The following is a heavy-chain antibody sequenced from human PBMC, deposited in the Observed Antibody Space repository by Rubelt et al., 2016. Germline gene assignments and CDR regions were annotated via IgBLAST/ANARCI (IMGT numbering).Heavy chain of an antibody. CDR3: ARTLRFLEWSHFDY. J-gene: IGHJ4*02. CDR2: INHSGST. CDR1: GGSFSGYY. V-gene: IGHV4-34*01. D-gene: IGHD3-3*01. Sequence: QVQLQQWGAGLLKPSETLSLTCAVYGGSFSGYYWSWIRQPPGKGLEWIGEINHSGSTNYNPSLKSRVTISVDKSKNQFSLKLSSVTAADTAVYYCARTLRFLEWSHFDYWGQGTLVTVSS.